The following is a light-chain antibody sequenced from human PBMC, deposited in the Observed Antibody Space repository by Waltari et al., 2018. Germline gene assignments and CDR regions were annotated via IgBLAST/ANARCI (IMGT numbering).Light chain of an antibody. CDR1: SRDVGSYNL. V-gene: IGLV2-23*01. J-gene: IGLJ2*01. Sequence: QSALTQPASVAGSPGTSIPVPCTGTSRDVGSYNLVSWYQQHPGKAPKLMIYEGSKRPSGVSNRFSGSKSGNTASLTISGLQAEDEADYYCCSYAGSSTLLFGGGTKVTVL. CDR2: EGS. CDR3: CSYAGSSTLL.